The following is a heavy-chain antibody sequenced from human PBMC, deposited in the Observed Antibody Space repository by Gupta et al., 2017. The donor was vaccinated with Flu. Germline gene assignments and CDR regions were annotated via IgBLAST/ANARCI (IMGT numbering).Heavy chain of an antibody. CDR2: IKQDGSEK. CDR1: GFTFSSFW. Sequence: EVQLVESGGGLVQPGGSLRLSCAAYGFTFSSFWMSWVRQAPGKGLEWVANIKQDGSEKYYVDSVKGRFTISRDNAKNSLYLQMNSLRAEDTAVYYCVRDFINYYYYIDVWGKGTTVTVSS. CDR3: VRDFINYYYYIDV. J-gene: IGHJ6*03. V-gene: IGHV3-7*01.